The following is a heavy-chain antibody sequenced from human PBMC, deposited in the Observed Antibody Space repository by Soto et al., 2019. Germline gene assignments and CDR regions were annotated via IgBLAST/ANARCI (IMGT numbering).Heavy chain of an antibody. V-gene: IGHV3-48*03. Sequence: EVQLVESGGGSVQPGGSLRLSCAASGFTFSSYEMNWVRQAPGKGLEWVSYISSSGSTIYYADSVKGRFTISRDNAKNSLYLQMNSLRAEDTAVYYCARDKGYSSGWYEEFHYGMDVWGQGTTVTVSS. CDR1: GFTFSSYE. D-gene: IGHD6-19*01. J-gene: IGHJ6*02. CDR3: ARDKGYSSGWYEEFHYGMDV. CDR2: ISSSGSTI.